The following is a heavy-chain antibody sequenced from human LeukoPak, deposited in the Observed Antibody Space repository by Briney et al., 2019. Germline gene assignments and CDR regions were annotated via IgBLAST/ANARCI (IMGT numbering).Heavy chain of an antibody. V-gene: IGHV3-21*01. CDR1: GFSFSDYD. J-gene: IGHJ4*02. CDR2: ISGRSSHV. CDR3: GRAFPPLRTASAGDL. D-gene: IGHD3-16*01. Sequence: GGSLRLSCSASGFSFSDYDMNWFRQAPGKWLEWISSISGRSSHVYYGDSVKGRFSISRDNAMNSVFLQMNSLGVDDTAVYYCGRAFPPLRTASAGDLWGQGTLVTVSS.